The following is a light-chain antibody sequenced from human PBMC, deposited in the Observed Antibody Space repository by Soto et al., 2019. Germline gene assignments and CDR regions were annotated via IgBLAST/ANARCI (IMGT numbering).Light chain of an antibody. CDR1: QNIRGTE. CDR2: GGS. Sequence: EVVLTQSPGALSLSPGEGVTLSCRASQNIRGTELAWYRQKRGQAPRLLIYGGSSRAEGIPDRFSGRGTGTNFTLTISRLEPEDSAVYYCQDYGTSHPWTFGQGTKLEIK. V-gene: IGKV3-20*01. J-gene: IGKJ1*01. CDR3: QDYGTSHPWT.